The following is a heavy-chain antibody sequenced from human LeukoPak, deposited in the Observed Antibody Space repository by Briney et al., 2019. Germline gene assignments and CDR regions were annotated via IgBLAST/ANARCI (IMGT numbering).Heavy chain of an antibody. V-gene: IGHV3-21*01. CDR2: ISGSGGNT. Sequence: GGSLRLSCAASGFTFSSYGMHWVRQAPGKGLEWVSAISGSGGNTYYADSVKGRFTISRDNAKNSLYLQMNSLRAEDTAVYYCARDGASLLWFGESPFDYWGQGTLVTVSS. CDR3: ARDGASLLWFGESPFDY. D-gene: IGHD3-10*01. CDR1: GFTFSSYG. J-gene: IGHJ4*02.